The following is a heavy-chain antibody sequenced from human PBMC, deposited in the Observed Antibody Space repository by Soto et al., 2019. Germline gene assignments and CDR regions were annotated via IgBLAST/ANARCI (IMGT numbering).Heavy chain of an antibody. V-gene: IGHV1-18*04. CDR2: ISSYNTYNGDT. CDR1: GYTFSNYA. J-gene: IGHJ6*02. Sequence: QVQLVQSGADLKKPGASVQVSCKTSGYTFSNYAISWVRQAPGQGLEWMGWISSYNTYNGDTKYARMLQDILTMTIDKSEATAYMELRSLRSDDTAVYYCARSELERGEVGYYGMDVWGQGTTVTVSS. CDR3: ARSELERGEVGYYGMDV. D-gene: IGHD3-16*01.